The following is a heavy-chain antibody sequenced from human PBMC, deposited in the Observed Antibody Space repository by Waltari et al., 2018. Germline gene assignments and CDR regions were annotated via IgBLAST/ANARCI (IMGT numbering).Heavy chain of an antibody. CDR1: GGSISSYY. CDR2: IYYSGST. CDR3: ARDMAAAGHFDY. D-gene: IGHD6-13*01. J-gene: IGHJ4*02. Sequence: QVQLQESGPGLVKPSETLSLTCTVSGGSISSYYWSWIRQPPGKGLEWIGYIYYSGSTNYNTSLKSRVTISVDTSKNQFSLKLSSVTAADTAVYYCARDMAAAGHFDYWGQGTLVTVSS. V-gene: IGHV4-59*01.